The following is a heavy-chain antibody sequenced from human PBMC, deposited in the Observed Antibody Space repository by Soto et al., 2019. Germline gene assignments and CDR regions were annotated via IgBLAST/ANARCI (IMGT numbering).Heavy chain of an antibody. Sequence: SETLSLTCTVYGGSFSGYYWSWIRQPPGKGLEWIGEINHSGSTNYNPSLKSRVTISVDTSKNQFSPKLSSVTAADTAVYYCARRRYFDWLLLSPFDPWGQGTLVTVSS. CDR1: GGSFSGYY. V-gene: IGHV4-34*01. CDR2: INHSGST. D-gene: IGHD3-9*01. J-gene: IGHJ5*02. CDR3: ARRRYFDWLLLSPFDP.